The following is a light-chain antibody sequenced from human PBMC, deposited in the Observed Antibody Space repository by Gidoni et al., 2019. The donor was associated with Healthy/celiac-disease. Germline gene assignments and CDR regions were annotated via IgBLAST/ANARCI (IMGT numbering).Light chain of an antibody. CDR3: SSYAGSNNLG. Sequence: LTQPPSASGSPGQSVTISCTGTSSDVGGYNYVSWYQQHPGKAPKLMIYEVSKRPSGVPDRFSGSKSGNTASLTVSGLQAEDEADYYCSSYAGSNNLGFGGGTKLTV. V-gene: IGLV2-8*01. J-gene: IGLJ2*01. CDR1: SSDVGGYNY. CDR2: EVS.